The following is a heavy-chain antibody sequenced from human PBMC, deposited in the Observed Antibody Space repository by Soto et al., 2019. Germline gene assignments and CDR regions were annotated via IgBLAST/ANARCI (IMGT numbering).Heavy chain of an antibody. CDR3: ARSGAARPYYYYYGMDV. V-gene: IGHV1-8*01. CDR2: MEPSTGRT. CDR1: GYSFTSLD. J-gene: IGHJ6*02. Sequence: QVPLVQSGAEVREPGASVKVSCKASGYSFTSLDINWVRQTAGQGLEWMGWMEPSTGRTGYAQKFQGRVTMTRDTSINTAYMELSSLRSEDTAVYYCARSGAARPYYYYYGMDVWDQGTTVTVSS. D-gene: IGHD6-6*01.